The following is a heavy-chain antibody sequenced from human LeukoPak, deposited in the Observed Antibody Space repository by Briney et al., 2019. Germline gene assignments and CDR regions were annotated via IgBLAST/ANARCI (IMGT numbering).Heavy chain of an antibody. Sequence: GGSLRLSCAASGFTVSSNYMSWVRQAPGKGLKWVSVIYSGGSTYYADSVKGRFTISRDNSKNTLYLQMNSLRAEDTAVYYCARGRERWLPLDVWGKGTTVTVSS. D-gene: IGHD5-24*01. CDR1: GFTVSSNY. CDR2: IYSGGST. V-gene: IGHV3-53*01. CDR3: ARGRERWLPLDV. J-gene: IGHJ6*04.